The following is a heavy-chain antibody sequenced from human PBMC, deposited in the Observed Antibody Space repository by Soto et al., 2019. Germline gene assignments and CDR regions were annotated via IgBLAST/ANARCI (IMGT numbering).Heavy chain of an antibody. CDR2: ISYDGSNK. V-gene: IGHV3-30-3*01. D-gene: IGHD4-17*01. J-gene: IGHJ6*02. CDR1: GFTFSSYA. CDR3: ARVSYRATVTSGGMDV. Sequence: QVQLVESGGGVVQPGRSLRLSCAASGFTFSSYAMHWVRQAPGKGLEWVAVISYDGSNKYYADSVKGRFTISRDNSKNTLYLQMNSLRAEDTGVYYGARVSYRATVTSGGMDVWGQGTTVTVSS.